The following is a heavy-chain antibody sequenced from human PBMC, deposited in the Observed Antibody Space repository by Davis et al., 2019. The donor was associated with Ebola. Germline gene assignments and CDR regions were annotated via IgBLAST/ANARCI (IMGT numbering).Heavy chain of an antibody. CDR2: ISAYNGNT. Sequence: ASVKVSCKASGYTFTSYGISWVRQAPGQGLEWMGWISAYNGNTNYAQKLQGRVTMTTDTSTSTAYMELRSLRSDDTAVYYCARGGYCSGGSCYGSYFQHWGQGTLVTVSS. CDR1: GYTFTSYG. CDR3: ARGGYCSGGSCYGSYFQH. V-gene: IGHV1-18*01. D-gene: IGHD2-15*01. J-gene: IGHJ1*01.